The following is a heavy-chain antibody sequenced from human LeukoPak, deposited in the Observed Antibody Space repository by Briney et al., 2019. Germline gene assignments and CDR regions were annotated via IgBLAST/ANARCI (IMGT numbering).Heavy chain of an antibody. V-gene: IGHV3-33*06. CDR1: GLTYSNYG. CDR2: LWYAGSNK. J-gene: IGHJ6*03. CDR3: AKLREMATIYDYMDV. Sequence: GGSVRLSCASCGLTYSNYGVQWVRQASGKGLEGGALLWYAGSNKDYADYVKGRFTISRDNSKTTLYLQMNSLRAEDTAVYYCAKLREMATIYDYMDVWGKGTTFTASS. D-gene: IGHD5-24*01.